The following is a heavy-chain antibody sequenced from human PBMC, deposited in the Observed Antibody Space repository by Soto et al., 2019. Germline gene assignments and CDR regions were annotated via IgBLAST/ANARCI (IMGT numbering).Heavy chain of an antibody. CDR3: ARDNYAFDF. Sequence: QVQLVQSGAEVKKPGASVKVSCKASGYIFTSYGLSWVRQAPGQGLEWMGWISTYNVNTNYEQKLQGRVTMTTDTTTSKADYNMRSIRSDDTAGYYCARDNYAFDFWGQGTMVTFSS. CDR2: ISTYNVNT. CDR1: GYIFTSYG. V-gene: IGHV1-18*01. J-gene: IGHJ3*01.